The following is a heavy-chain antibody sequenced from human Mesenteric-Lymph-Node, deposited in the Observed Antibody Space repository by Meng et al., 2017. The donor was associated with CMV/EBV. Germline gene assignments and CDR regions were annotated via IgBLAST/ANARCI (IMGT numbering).Heavy chain of an antibody. Sequence: ASVKVSCKASEYTFTGYYLHWVRQAPGQGLEWMGWISAYNGNTNHAQKLQGRVTMTTDTSTSTAYMELRSLRSDDTAVYYCARDGIVVVPAAIKVLDYYGMDGWGQGNTVTVSS. D-gene: IGHD2-2*02. CDR3: ARDGIVVVPAAIKVLDYYGMDG. V-gene: IGHV1-18*04. CDR2: ISAYNGNT. J-gene: IGHJ6*02. CDR1: EYTFTGYY.